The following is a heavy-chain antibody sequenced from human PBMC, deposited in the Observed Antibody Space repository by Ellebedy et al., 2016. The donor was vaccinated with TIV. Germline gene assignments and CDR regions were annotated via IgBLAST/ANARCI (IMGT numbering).Heavy chain of an antibody. V-gene: IGHV1-69*13. D-gene: IGHD6-13*01. CDR1: GGTFSSYA. CDR3: ARTPAAGGWYGMDV. J-gene: IGHJ6*02. CDR2: IIPIFGTA. Sequence: ASVKVSCKASGGTFSSYAISWVRQAPGQGLEWMGGIIPIFGTANYAQKFQGRVTITADESSTTAYMELSSLRSDDTAVYYCARTPAAGGWYGMDVWGQGTTVTVSS.